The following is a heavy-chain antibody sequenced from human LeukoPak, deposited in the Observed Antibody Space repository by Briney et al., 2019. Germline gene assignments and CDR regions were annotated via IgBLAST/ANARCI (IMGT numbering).Heavy chain of an antibody. D-gene: IGHD2-15*01. J-gene: IGHJ4*02. Sequence: GGSLRLSCVVSGFTFSSYAMSWVRQAPGKGLEWVSGIGGSGDNTYYADSVKGRFTISRDNSKSTLCLQMNSLRAEDTAVYYCAKQLGYCSDGSCYFPYWGQGTLVTVSS. CDR3: AKQLGYCSDGSCYFPY. CDR2: IGGSGDNT. CDR1: GFTFSSYA. V-gene: IGHV3-23*01.